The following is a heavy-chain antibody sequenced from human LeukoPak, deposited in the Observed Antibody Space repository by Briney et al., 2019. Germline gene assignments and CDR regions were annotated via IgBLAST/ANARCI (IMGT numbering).Heavy chain of an antibody. D-gene: IGHD6-19*01. J-gene: IGHJ4*02. V-gene: IGHV2-5*08. Sequence: SGPTLVNPTQPLTLTCTFSGFSLSTSGMCVSWIRQPPGKALEWLALIYWNDDKRYSPSLKSRLTITKDTSKNQVVLTMTNIDPVDTATYYCAHSPLDSSRSNDVFDGWYSDWNPIDYWGQGTLVTVSS. CDR3: AHSPLDSSRSNDVFDGWYSDWNPIDY. CDR2: IYWNDDK. CDR1: GFSLSTSGMC.